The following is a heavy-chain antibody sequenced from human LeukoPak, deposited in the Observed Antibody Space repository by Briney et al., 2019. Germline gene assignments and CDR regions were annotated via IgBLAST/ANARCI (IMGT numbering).Heavy chain of an antibody. D-gene: IGHD6-19*01. Sequence: GRSLRLSCAASGFTFSSYGMHWVRQAPGKGLEWVAVIWYDGSNKYYADSVKGRFTISRDNSKNTLYLQMNSLRAEDTAVYYCASDYVGAVAGTNGLDYWGQGTLVTVSS. V-gene: IGHV3-33*01. CDR3: ASDYVGAVAGTNGLDY. CDR2: IWYDGSNK. J-gene: IGHJ4*02. CDR1: GFTFSSYG.